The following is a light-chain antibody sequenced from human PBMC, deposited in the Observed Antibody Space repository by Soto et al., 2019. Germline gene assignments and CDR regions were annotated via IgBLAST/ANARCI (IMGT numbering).Light chain of an antibody. J-gene: IGKJ4*01. V-gene: IGKV1-5*01. CDR2: DAS. CDR3: QQYDNYPLT. CDR1: QSVRSW. Sequence: DIQMTQSPSTLSASVGDRVTITCRASQSVRSWLAWYQQKPGRDPKFLIYDASSFESGVPSRFSGSGSGTEFTLTISNLQPDAFATYYCQQYDNYPLTFGGGTQVEI.